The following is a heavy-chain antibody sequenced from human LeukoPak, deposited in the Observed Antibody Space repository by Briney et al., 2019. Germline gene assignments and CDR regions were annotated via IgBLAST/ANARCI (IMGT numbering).Heavy chain of an antibody. J-gene: IGHJ4*02. Sequence: PETLSLTCTVSGGSISYYWNWIRPPPGKGLAWVGYIYYRGNNKYNPSLKSRLTISVDTSKNQFSLKLSSVAAADTAVYYCVRDRDGFYYFDYWGQGTLVTVSS. CDR3: VRDRDGFYYFDY. D-gene: IGHD5-24*01. CDR1: GGSISYY. V-gene: IGHV4-59*03. CDR2: IYYRGNN.